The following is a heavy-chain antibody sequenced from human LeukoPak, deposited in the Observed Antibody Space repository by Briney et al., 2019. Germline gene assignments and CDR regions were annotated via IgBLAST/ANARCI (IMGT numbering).Heavy chain of an antibody. CDR3: AREKYFDPPGAFDI. CDR2: IYYSGST. Sequence: SETLSLTCTVSAGSISSYYWSWIRQPPGKGLEWIGYIYYSGSTNYNPSLKSRVTISVDTSKNQFSLKLSSVTAADTAVYYCAREKYFDPPGAFDIWGQGTMVTVSS. CDR1: AGSISSYY. J-gene: IGHJ3*02. V-gene: IGHV4-59*01. D-gene: IGHD3-9*01.